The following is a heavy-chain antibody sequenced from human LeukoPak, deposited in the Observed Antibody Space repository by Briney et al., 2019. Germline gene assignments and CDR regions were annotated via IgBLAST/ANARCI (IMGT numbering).Heavy chain of an antibody. CDR3: TTDSDRWFGELLPRD. D-gene: IGHD3-10*01. CDR2: IKSKTDGGTT. J-gene: IGHJ4*02. V-gene: IGHV3-15*01. Sequence: PGGSLRLSCAASGFTFSNAWMSWVRQAPGKGLEWVGRIKSKTDGGTTDYAAPVKGRFTISRDDSKNTLYLQMNSLKTEDTAVYYCTTDSDRWFGELLPRDWGQGTLVTVSS. CDR1: GFTFSNAW.